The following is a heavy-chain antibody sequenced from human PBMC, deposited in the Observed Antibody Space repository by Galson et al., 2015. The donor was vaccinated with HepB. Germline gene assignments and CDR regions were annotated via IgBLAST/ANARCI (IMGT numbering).Heavy chain of an antibody. Sequence: SLRLSCAASGFSFNNYVMGWVRQAPGRGLEWVSTISNSGANTYYADSVRGRFTISRDNFKNTLYLQMNSLRGEDTAVYYCAEPHGFSLWGQGTPVTVSS. CDR3: AEPHGFSL. V-gene: IGHV3-23*01. D-gene: IGHD5-24*01. J-gene: IGHJ4*02. CDR2: ISNSGANT. CDR1: GFSFNNYV.